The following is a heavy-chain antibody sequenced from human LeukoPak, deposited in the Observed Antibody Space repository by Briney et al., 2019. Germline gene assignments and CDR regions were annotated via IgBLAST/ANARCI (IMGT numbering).Heavy chain of an antibody. J-gene: IGHJ4*02. CDR2: IYYSGST. Sequence: SETLSLTCTVSGGSISSYYWSWIRQPPGKGLEWIGYIYYSGSTNYNPSLKSRVTMSVDTSKNQFSLKLSSVTAADTAVYYCARGLQWLVKYYFDYWGQGTLVTVSS. V-gene: IGHV4-59*12. CDR1: GGSISSYY. D-gene: IGHD6-19*01. CDR3: ARGLQWLVKYYFDY.